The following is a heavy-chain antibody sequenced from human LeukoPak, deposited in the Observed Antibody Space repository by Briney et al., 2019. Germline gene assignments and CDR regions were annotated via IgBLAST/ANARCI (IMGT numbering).Heavy chain of an antibody. CDR1: GFTFSDAW. J-gene: IGHJ4*02. V-gene: IGHV3-69-1*01. CDR2: ISSLSAI. Sequence: GGSLRLSCAASGFTFSDAWMSWVRQAAGKGLQWVSYISSLSAIYYTDSVKGRFTISRDNAQNSLHLQMNSLRDEDTAVYYCVRDWSRGYFDYWGQGTLVTVSS. CDR3: VRDWSRGYFDY. D-gene: IGHD3-3*01.